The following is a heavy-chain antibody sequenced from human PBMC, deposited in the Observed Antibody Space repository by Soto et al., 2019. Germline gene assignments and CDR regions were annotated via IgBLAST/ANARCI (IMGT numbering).Heavy chain of an antibody. Sequence: PSETLSLTCTVSGGSISSSSYYWGWIRQPPGKGLEWIGSIYYSGSTYYNPSLKSRVTISVDTSKNQFSLKLSSVTAADTAVYYCARLVAVAMCDYWGQGTLVTVSS. D-gene: IGHD6-19*01. CDR3: ARLVAVAMCDY. CDR1: GGSISSSSYY. J-gene: IGHJ4*02. CDR2: IYYSGST. V-gene: IGHV4-39*01.